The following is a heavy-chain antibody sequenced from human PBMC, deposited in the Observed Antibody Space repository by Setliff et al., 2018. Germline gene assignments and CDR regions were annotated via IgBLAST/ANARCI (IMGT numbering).Heavy chain of an antibody. CDR3: ARGGSIYDHVWGSYRFVDS. D-gene: IGHD3-16*02. CDR2: INPYTGDT. CDR1: GYTFTDFY. V-gene: IGHV1-2*02. Sequence: ASVKVSCKTSGYTFTDFYIQWVRQAPGQGLEWMGWINPYTGDTDYAPKFQGRVTVTGDTSVTTAYMDLTRLTSDDTAVYYCARGGSIYDHVWGSYRFVDSWGQGTLVTVSS. J-gene: IGHJ4*02.